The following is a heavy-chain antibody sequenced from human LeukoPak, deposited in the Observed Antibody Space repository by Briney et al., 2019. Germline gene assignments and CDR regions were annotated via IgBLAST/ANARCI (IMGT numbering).Heavy chain of an antibody. V-gene: IGHV3-23*01. J-gene: IGHJ4*02. CDR2: FSRRGTT. CDR3: AREQAGTSGWYTLDY. Sequence: GGSLRLSCAASGFTFSPYAMVWVRQAPGKGLQWVSAFSRRGTTHYADSVKGRFTISRDNSKNEVYLQMNSLRVDDTGIYYCAREQAGTSGWYTLDYWGQGTVVTVSS. CDR1: GFTFSPYA. D-gene: IGHD6-13*01.